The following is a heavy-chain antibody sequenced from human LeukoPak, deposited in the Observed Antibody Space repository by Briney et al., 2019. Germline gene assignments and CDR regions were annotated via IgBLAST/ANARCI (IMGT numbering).Heavy chain of an antibody. D-gene: IGHD6-19*01. CDR3: ARDNSGWYDY. CDR1: GFTFSAYT. V-gene: IGHV3-21*01. J-gene: IGHJ4*02. Sequence: GGSLRLSCAASGFTFSAYTIKWVRQAPGKGLEWVSSISSGSTYIHYADSVRGRFTISRDNAKNSLYLQMNSLRAEDTAVYYCARDNSGWYDYWGQGTLVTVS. CDR2: ISSGSTYI.